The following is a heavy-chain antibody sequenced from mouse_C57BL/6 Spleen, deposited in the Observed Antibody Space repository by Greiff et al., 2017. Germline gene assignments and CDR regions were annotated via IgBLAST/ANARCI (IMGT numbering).Heavy chain of an antibody. V-gene: IGHV1-15*01. CDR1: GYTFTDYE. Sequence: QVQLKESGAELVRPGASVTLSCKASGYTFTDYEMHWVKQTPVHGLEWIGAIDPETGGTAYTQKFKGKAILTADKSSSTAYMELRSLTSEDSAVYYCTSGALDSSGRFAYWGQGTLVTVSA. J-gene: IGHJ3*01. CDR3: TSGALDSSGRFAY. CDR2: IDPETGGT. D-gene: IGHD3-2*02.